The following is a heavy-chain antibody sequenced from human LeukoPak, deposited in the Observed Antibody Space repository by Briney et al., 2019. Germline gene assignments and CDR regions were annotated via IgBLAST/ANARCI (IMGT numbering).Heavy chain of an antibody. V-gene: IGHV4-34*01. J-gene: IGHJ4*02. Sequence: SETLSLTCAVYGGSFSGYYWSWIRQPPGKELERIGEINHSGSTNYNPSLKSRVTISVDTSKNQFSLKLSSVTAADTAVYYCARARGYYYDSSGYSDYWGQGTLVTVSS. D-gene: IGHD3-22*01. CDR1: GGSFSGYY. CDR2: INHSGST. CDR3: ARARGYYYDSSGYSDY.